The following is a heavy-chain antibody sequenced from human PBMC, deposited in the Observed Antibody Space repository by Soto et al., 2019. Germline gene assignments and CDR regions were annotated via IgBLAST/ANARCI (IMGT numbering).Heavy chain of an antibody. CDR1: GFSLSTSGVG. CDR3: AHRRSTYYYDSTFDP. CDR2: IYWDDDK. J-gene: IGHJ5*02. D-gene: IGHD3-22*01. V-gene: IGHV2-5*02. Sequence: QITLKESGPTLVKPTQTLTLTCTFSGFSLSTSGVGVGWIRQPPGKALEWLALIYWDDDKPYSPSLKSRRTITKNTYKNQVVLTMTNMDPVDTATYYCAHRRSTYYYDSTFDPWGQGTLVTVSS.